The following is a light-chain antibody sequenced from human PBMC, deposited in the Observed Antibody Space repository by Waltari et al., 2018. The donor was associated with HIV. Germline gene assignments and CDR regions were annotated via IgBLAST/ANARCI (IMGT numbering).Light chain of an antibody. Sequence: ELVLTQSPGTLSLSPGERAVLSCRASQSVSTKLAWYQQKSGQAPKLLIYDTSSRASGIPDRFSGSGSGAGFTLTISRLEPEDFAVYYCQHYYGSSRTFGQGTKVEIK. CDR1: QSVSTK. CDR3: QHYYGSSRT. J-gene: IGKJ1*01. V-gene: IGKV3-20*01. CDR2: DTS.